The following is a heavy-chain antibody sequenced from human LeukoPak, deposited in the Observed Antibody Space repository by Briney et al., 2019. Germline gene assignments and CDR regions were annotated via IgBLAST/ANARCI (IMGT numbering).Heavy chain of an antibody. CDR3: AREYDSSDYYLYYFDY. CDR1: GFTFSSYA. Sequence: GGSLRLSCAASGFTFSSYAMHWARQAPGKGLEWVAVISYDGSNKYYADSVKGRFTISRDNSKNTLYLQMNSLRAEDTAVYYCAREYDSSDYYLYYFDYWGQGTLVTVSS. CDR2: ISYDGSNK. J-gene: IGHJ4*02. V-gene: IGHV3-30*04. D-gene: IGHD3-22*01.